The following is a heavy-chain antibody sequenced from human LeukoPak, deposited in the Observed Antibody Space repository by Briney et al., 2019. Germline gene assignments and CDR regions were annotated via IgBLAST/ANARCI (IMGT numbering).Heavy chain of an antibody. V-gene: IGHV3-48*03. CDR1: GFTFSSYE. J-gene: IGHJ2*01. CDR3: ARVYWGSSDWYFDL. CDR2: ISSSGSTI. Sequence: GGSLRLSCAASGFTFSSYEMNWVRQAPGKGLEWVSYISSSGSTIYYVDSVKGRFTISRDNAKNSLYLQMNSLRAEDTAVYYCARVYWGSSDWYFDLWGRGTLVTVSS. D-gene: IGHD2-8*02.